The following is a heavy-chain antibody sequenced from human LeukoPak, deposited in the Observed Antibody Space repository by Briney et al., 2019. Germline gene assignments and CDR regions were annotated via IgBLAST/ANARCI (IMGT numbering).Heavy chain of an antibody. V-gene: IGHV4-4*07. Sequence: PSDILSLTCSVSGDSISYYHWAWIRQPAGRALEWIGRIYTSGSTHYNPSVRGRASISIDTSENHFSLTLASVTAADTAVYYCARDLDCTGGSCYYVDVWGKGTTVTVSS. D-gene: IGHD2-8*02. J-gene: IGHJ6*03. CDR2: IYTSGST. CDR1: GDSISYYH. CDR3: ARDLDCTGGSCYYVDV.